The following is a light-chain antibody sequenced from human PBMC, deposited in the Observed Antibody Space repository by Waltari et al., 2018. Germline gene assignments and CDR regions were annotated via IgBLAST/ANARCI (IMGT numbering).Light chain of an antibody. CDR2: KDT. V-gene: IGLV3-25*03. Sequence: SYDLTQPPSVSVSPGQTARIPCPGHALPRLYSYWYQQKPGQAPLLLIYKDTQRASGIPERFSGSSSGTTVTLTISGVQAEDEADYYCQSADTDFANHVLFGGGTQLTVL. CDR3: QSADTDFANHVL. CDR1: ALPRLY. J-gene: IGLJ2*01.